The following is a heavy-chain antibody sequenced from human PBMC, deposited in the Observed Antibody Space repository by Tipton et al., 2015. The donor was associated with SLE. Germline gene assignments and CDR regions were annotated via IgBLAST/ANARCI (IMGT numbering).Heavy chain of an antibody. CDR2: IYYTEAT. V-gene: IGHV4-59*11. CDR1: GGSIGRHY. Sequence: LRLSCTVSGGSIGRHYWSWIRQSPGEGLEWIGCIYYTEATEFNPALRNRVTMSVDASKGQFSLTLTSVTVADTAVYYCARDNQGSGPHNRRGSYLDHWGQGALVT. J-gene: IGHJ4*02. CDR3: ARDNQGSGPHNRRGSYLDH. D-gene: IGHD3-10*01.